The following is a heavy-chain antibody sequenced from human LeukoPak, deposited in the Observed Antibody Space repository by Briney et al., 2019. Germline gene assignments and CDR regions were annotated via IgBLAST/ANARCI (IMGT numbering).Heavy chain of an antibody. D-gene: IGHD3-22*01. CDR2: IYSGGST. J-gene: IGHJ2*01. V-gene: IGHV3-53*01. CDR1: GFTVSSNY. Sequence: GGSLRLSCAASGFTVSSNYMSWVRQAPGKGLESVSVIYSGGSTYYADSVKGRFTISRDNSKNTLYLQMNSLRAEDTAVYYCARWDYYDSSGLGYFDLWGRGTLVTVST. CDR3: ARWDYYDSSGLGYFDL.